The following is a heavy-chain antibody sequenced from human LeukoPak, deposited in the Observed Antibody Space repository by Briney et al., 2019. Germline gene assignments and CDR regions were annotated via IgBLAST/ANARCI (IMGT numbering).Heavy chain of an antibody. Sequence: RSSETLSLTCAVYGGSFSGYYWSWIRQPPGEGLEWIGEINHGGSTNYNPSLKSRVTVSVDTSKNQFSLKLSSVTAADTAVYYCAREGLNMVRGVIPKEAWGWFDPWGQGTLVTVSS. CDR1: GGSFSGYY. V-gene: IGHV4-34*01. CDR2: INHGGST. J-gene: IGHJ5*02. CDR3: AREGLNMVRGVIPKEAWGWFDP. D-gene: IGHD3-10*01.